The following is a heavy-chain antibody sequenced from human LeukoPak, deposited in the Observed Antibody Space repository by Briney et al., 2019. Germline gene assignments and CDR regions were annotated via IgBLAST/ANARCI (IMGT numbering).Heavy chain of an antibody. CDR1: GFTFSNYA. Sequence: GGSLRLSCAASGFTFSNYAMSWVRQAPGKGLEWVSAISRSGDSTYYADSVKGRFTISKYNSKNTLNLQMNSLRAEDTAVYYCAKTVVAAGTNYYHGMDVWGQGTTVTVFS. J-gene: IGHJ6*02. V-gene: IGHV3-23*01. CDR3: AKTVVAAGTNYYHGMDV. CDR2: ISRSGDST. D-gene: IGHD2-15*01.